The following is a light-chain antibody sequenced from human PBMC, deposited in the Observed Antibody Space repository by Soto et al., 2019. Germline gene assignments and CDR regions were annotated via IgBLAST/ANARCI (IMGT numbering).Light chain of an antibody. J-gene: IGLJ1*01. CDR2: EGS. CDR3: CSYAGSSTYI. CDR1: SSDVGSHNL. V-gene: IGLV2-23*01. Sequence: QSALTQPASVSGSPGQSITIPCTGTSSDVGSHNLVSWYQQHPDRAPKLMIYEGSKRPSGVSNRFSGSKSGNTASLTISGLQAEDEADYFCCSYAGSSTYIFGSGTKVTVL.